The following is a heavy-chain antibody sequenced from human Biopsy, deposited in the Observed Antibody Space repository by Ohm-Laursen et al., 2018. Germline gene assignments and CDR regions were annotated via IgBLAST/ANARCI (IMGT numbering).Heavy chain of an antibody. CDR3: ARLYRLDDYWNDDPPDAFDV. CDR2: IYYTGHT. D-gene: IGHD3-3*01. V-gene: IGHV4-59*01. CDR1: GGSIKSYY. Sequence: GTLSLTCSVSGGSIKSYYWNWIRQSPGKGLEWIGFIYYTGHTNYNPSLRGRVTISVDTSKNQFSLKLSSVTAADTAVFFCARLYRLDDYWNDDPPDAFDVWGQGALVTVPS. J-gene: IGHJ4*02.